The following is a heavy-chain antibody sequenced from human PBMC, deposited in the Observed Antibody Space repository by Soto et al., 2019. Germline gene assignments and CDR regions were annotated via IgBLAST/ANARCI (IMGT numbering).Heavy chain of an antibody. CDR1: GYTFTSYG. V-gene: IGHV1-18*01. Sequence: ASVKVSCKASGYTFTSYGISWVRQAPGHGLEWMGWISAYNGNTNYAQKLQGRVTMTSDTSTSTAYMELRSLRSDDTAVYYCAQRAVTDAFDIWGQGTMVTVSS. CDR3: AQRAVTDAFDI. J-gene: IGHJ3*02. CDR2: ISAYNGNT. D-gene: IGHD4-17*01.